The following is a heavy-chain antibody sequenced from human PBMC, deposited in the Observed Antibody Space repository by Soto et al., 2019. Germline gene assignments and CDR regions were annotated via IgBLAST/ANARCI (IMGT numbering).Heavy chain of an antibody. Sequence: GESLKISCAASGFTFDDYTMHWVRQAPGKGLEWVSLISWDGGSTYYADSVKGRFTISRDNSKNSLYLQMNSLRTEDTALYYCAKDIDYYDSSGYPPGYGMDVWGQGTTVTVSS. CDR3: AKDIDYYDSSGYPPGYGMDV. V-gene: IGHV3-43*01. D-gene: IGHD3-22*01. CDR1: GFTFDDYT. CDR2: ISWDGGST. J-gene: IGHJ6*02.